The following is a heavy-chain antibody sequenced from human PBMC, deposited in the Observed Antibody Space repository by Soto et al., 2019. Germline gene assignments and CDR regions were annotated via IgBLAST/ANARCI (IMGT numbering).Heavy chain of an antibody. V-gene: IGHV1-69*01. CDR3: ARDPSRGYSYGPYYYYGMDV. CDR1: GGTFSSYA. CDR2: IIPIFGTA. J-gene: IGHJ6*02. D-gene: IGHD5-18*01. Sequence: QVQLVQSGAEVKKPGSSVKVSCKASGGTFSSYAISWVRQAPGQGLEWMGGIIPIFGTANYAQKFQGRVTITADESTSTAYMELSSLRSEETAVYYCARDPSRGYSYGPYYYYGMDVWGQGTTVTVSS.